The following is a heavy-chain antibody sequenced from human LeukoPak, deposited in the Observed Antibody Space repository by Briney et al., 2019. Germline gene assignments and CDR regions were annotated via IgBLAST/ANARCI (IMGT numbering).Heavy chain of an antibody. D-gene: IGHD6-13*01. CDR2: IYYSGST. J-gene: IGHJ6*04. V-gene: IGHV4-59*01. Sequence: SPSETLSLTCTVSGGSISSYYWSWIRQPPGKGLEWIGYIYYSGSTNYNPSLKSRVTISVDTSKNQFSLKLSSVIAADTAVYYCARDRPSYSSSWYNHYYYGMDVWGKGTTVTVSS. CDR1: GGSISSYY. CDR3: ARDRPSYSSSWYNHYYYGMDV.